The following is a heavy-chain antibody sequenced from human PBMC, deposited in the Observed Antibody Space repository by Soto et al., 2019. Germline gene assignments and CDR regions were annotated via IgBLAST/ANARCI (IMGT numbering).Heavy chain of an antibody. D-gene: IGHD3-22*01. Sequence: SETLSLTCAVSGGAISCGGYSWSWIRQPPGKGLEWIGYIYHSGSTYYNPSLKSRVTISVDRSKNQFSLKLSSVTAADTAVYYCARGGNYYDSSGYLTYYYGMDVWGQGTTVTVSS. V-gene: IGHV4-30-2*01. CDR3: ARGGNYYDSSGYLTYYYGMDV. CDR2: IYHSGST. CDR1: GGAISCGGYS. J-gene: IGHJ6*02.